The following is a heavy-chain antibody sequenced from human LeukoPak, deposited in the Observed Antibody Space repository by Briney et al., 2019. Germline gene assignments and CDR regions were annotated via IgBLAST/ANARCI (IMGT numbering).Heavy chain of an antibody. CDR2: IRSDGGST. J-gene: IGHJ4*02. CDR1: GFTFSSYA. D-gene: IGHD3-22*01. Sequence: GGSLRLSCSASGFTFSSYAMHWVRQAPGKGLEYVSAIRSDGGSTYYADSVKGGFTISRDNSKNTLYLQMSSLRAEDTAVYYCVKDTRRGYDSSGYYWDYWGQGTLVTVSS. CDR3: VKDTRRGYDSSGYYWDY. V-gene: IGHV3-64D*06.